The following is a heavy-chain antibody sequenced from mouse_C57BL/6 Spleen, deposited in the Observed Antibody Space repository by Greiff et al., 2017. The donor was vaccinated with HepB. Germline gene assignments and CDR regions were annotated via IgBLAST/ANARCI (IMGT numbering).Heavy chain of an antibody. V-gene: IGHV1-19*01. J-gene: IGHJ3*01. CDR3: ARDYGSSYGEAWFAY. CDR1: GYTFTDYY. Sequence: VQLQQSGPVLVKPGASVKMSCKASGYTFTDYYINWVKQSHGKSLEWIGVINPYNGGTSYNQKFKGKATLTVDKSSSTAYMELNSLTSEDSAVYYCARDYGSSYGEAWFAYWGQGTLVSVSA. D-gene: IGHD1-1*01. CDR2: INPYNGGT.